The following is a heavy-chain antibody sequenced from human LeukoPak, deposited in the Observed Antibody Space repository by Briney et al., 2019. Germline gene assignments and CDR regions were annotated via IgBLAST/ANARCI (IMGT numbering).Heavy chain of an antibody. V-gene: IGHV3-74*01. J-gene: IGHJ4*02. CDR1: GSTFSTYW. Sequence: GGSLRLSCAASGSTFSTYWMHWVRQAPGKGLVWVSRINSDESNTNYADSVKGRFTISRDNAKNTLYLQMNSLRAEDTAVYYCARDDYGDYFFPYWGQGTLVTVSS. CDR3: ARDDYGDYFFPY. CDR2: INSDESNT. D-gene: IGHD4-17*01.